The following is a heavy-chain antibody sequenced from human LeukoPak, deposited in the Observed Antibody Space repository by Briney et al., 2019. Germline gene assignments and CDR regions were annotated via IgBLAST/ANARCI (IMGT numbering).Heavy chain of an antibody. D-gene: IGHD2-15*01. Sequence: GGSLRLSCAASGFPFSGYSMNWVRQAPGKGLEWVANIKQDGSEKYYVDSVKGRFTISRDNAKNSLYLQMNSLRAEDTAVYYCARDLCCSGGSNFDYWGQGTLVTVSS. CDR1: GFPFSGYS. CDR2: IKQDGSEK. J-gene: IGHJ4*02. CDR3: ARDLCCSGGSNFDY. V-gene: IGHV3-7*01.